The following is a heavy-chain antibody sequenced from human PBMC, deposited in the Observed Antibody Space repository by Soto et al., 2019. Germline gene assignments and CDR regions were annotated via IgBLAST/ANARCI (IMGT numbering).Heavy chain of an antibody. CDR1: GFTFSSYA. CDR2: ISGSGGST. Sequence: GGSLRLSCAASGFTFSSYAMSWVRQAPGKGLEWVSAISGSGGSTYYADSVKGRFTISRDNSKNTLYLQMNSLRAEDTAVYYCAKDQAGYLYYYGMDVWGQGTTVTVSS. J-gene: IGHJ6*02. V-gene: IGHV3-23*01. CDR3: AKDQAGYLYYYGMDV. D-gene: IGHD5-18*01.